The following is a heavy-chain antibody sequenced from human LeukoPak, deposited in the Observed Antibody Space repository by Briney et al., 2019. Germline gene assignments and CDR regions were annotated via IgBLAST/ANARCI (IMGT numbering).Heavy chain of an antibody. J-gene: IGHJ3*02. D-gene: IGHD3-10*01. Sequence: ASVKVSCKAFGYTFSSYAITWVRQAPGQGLEWMGWISVYSGNTNYAQKFQGRVTMTTDTSTSTAIMELRSLRSDDTAVYYCARDAAILWFGEGTNDAFDIWGQGTMVTVSS. CDR3: ARDAAILWFGEGTNDAFDI. CDR1: GYTFSSYA. CDR2: ISVYSGNT. V-gene: IGHV1-18*01.